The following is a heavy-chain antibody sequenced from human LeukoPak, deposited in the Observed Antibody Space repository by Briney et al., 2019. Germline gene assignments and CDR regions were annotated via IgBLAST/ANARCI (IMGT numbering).Heavy chain of an antibody. V-gene: IGHV3-48*01. Sequence: GGSLRLSCAASGFTFTSYSMNCVRQAPGKGLEWVSYISSSSSTIYYADSVKGRFTISRDNAKKSLYLQMNSLRAEDTAVYYCARGLNCSGGSCYFDYWGQGTLVTVSS. CDR3: ARGLNCSGGSCYFDY. J-gene: IGHJ4*02. CDR2: ISSSSSTI. D-gene: IGHD2-15*01. CDR1: GFTFTSYS.